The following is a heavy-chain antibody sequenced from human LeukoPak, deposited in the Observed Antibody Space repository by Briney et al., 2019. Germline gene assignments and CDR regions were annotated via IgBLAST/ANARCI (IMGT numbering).Heavy chain of an antibody. CDR2: MNPNSGNT. J-gene: IGHJ4*02. Sequence: GASVKVSCKASGYTFTSYDINWVRQATGQGLEWMGWMNPNSGNTGYAQKFQDRVTMTRNTSISTAYMELSSLRSDDTAIYYCARGWTPNYDFWSGPKYYFDNWGQGTLVTVSS. CDR1: GYTFTSYD. CDR3: ARGWTPNYDFWSGPKYYFDN. V-gene: IGHV1-8*01. D-gene: IGHD3-3*01.